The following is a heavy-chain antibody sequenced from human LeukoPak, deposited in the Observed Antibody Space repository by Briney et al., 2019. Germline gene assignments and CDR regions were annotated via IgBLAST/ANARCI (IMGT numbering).Heavy chain of an antibody. CDR3: AKAPSPYDSSGYFFQNLFDP. D-gene: IGHD3-22*01. V-gene: IGHV3-30*02. CDR2: IRYDGSNK. CDR1: GFTFSSYG. J-gene: IGHJ5*02. Sequence: PGGSLRLSCAASGFTFSSYGMHWVRQAPGKGLEWVAFIRYDGSNKYYADSVKGRFTISRDNSKNTLYLQMNSLRAEDTAVYYWAKAPSPYDSSGYFFQNLFDPLGQGTLVTVSS.